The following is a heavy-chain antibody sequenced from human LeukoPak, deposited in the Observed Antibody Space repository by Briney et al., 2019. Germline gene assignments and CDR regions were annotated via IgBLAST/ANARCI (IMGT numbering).Heavy chain of an antibody. CDR2: ISISSNYK. V-gene: IGHV3-21*04. J-gene: IGHJ4*02. CDR3: TGNYYGSGSYADFDY. CDR1: GFTFSRYS. Sequence: GGSLRLSCAASGFTFSRYSMNWVRQAPGKGLEWVSSISISSNYKYYPDSLKGRFTISRDNAKNSLYLQINSLRAEDTALYYCTGNYYGSGSYADFDYWGQGTLVTVSS. D-gene: IGHD3-10*01.